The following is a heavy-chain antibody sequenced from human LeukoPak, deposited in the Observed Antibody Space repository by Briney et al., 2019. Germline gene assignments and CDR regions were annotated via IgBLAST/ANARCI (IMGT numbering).Heavy chain of an antibody. Sequence: GGSLRLSCAASGFTFGSYNMNWVRQPPGKGLEWVASISGRGELTYYTDSVRGRFTISRDNSRSTLYLQMNFLRTDDTAVYYCVKDRPNYYGSEGHYYRQNGDSWGQGTLVTVSS. CDR1: GFTFGSYN. V-gene: IGHV3-23*01. J-gene: IGHJ5*01. D-gene: IGHD3-22*01. CDR2: ISGRGELT. CDR3: VKDRPNYYGSEGHYYRQNGDS.